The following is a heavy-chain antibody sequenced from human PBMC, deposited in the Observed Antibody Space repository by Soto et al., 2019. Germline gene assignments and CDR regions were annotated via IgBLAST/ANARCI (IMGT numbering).Heavy chain of an antibody. CDR1: GGSFSGYY. Sequence: SETLSLTCAVYGGSFSGYYWSWIRQPPGKGLEWIGEINHSGSTNYNPSLKSRVTISVDTSKNQFSLKLSSVTAADTAVYYCAGGRIVVVPAATPYNWFDPWGQGTLVTVSS. D-gene: IGHD2-2*01. CDR3: AGGRIVVVPAATPYNWFDP. CDR2: INHSGST. J-gene: IGHJ5*02. V-gene: IGHV4-34*01.